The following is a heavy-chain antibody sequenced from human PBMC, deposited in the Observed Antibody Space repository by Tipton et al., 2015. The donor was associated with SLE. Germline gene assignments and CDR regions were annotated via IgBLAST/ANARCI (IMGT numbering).Heavy chain of an antibody. Sequence: TLSLTCTVSGGSISSGGYYWSWIRQHPGKGLEWIGYIYYSGSTYYNPSLKSRVTISVDTSKNQFSLKLSSVTAADTAVYYCASSSGSMVTTWYFDLWGRGTLVTVAS. CDR2: IYYSGST. D-gene: IGHD4-17*01. V-gene: IGHV4-31*03. CDR3: ASSSGSMVTTWYFDL. J-gene: IGHJ2*01. CDR1: GGSISSGGYY.